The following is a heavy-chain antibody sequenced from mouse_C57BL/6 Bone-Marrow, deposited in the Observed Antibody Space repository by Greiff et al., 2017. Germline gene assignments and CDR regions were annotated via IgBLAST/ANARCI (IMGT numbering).Heavy chain of an antibody. D-gene: IGHD2-2*01. CDR3: ARSLWLGFAY. CDR2: IHPNSGST. Sequence: QVQLQQPGAELVKPGASVKLSCKASGYTFTSYWMHWVKQRPGQGLAWIGMIHPNSGSTNYNEKFKSKATLTVDKSSSTAYMQLSSLTSEDSAVYYCARSLWLGFAYWGQGTLVTVSA. J-gene: IGHJ3*01. V-gene: IGHV1-64*01. CDR1: GYTFTSYW.